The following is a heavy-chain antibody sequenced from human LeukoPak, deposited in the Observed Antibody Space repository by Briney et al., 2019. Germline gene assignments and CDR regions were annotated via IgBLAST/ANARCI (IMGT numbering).Heavy chain of an antibody. CDR3: ARVQYYYDSSGLDI. CDR1: GYSISSGYY. CDR2: IYHSGST. J-gene: IGHJ3*02. V-gene: IGHV4-38-2*02. Sequence: SENLSLTCTVSGYSISSGYYWGWIRQPPGKGLEWIGSIYHSGSTYYNPSLKSRVTISVDTSKNQFSLKLSSVTAADTAVYYCARVQYYYDSSGLDIWGQGTMVTVSS. D-gene: IGHD3-22*01.